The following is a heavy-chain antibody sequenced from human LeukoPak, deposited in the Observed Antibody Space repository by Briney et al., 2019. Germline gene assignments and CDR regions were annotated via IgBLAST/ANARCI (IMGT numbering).Heavy chain of an antibody. J-gene: IGHJ4*02. CDR1: GFTFSSYS. CDR2: ISSSSSTI. Sequence: GGSLRLSCAASGFTFSSYSMNWVRQAPGKGLEWVSYISSSSSTIYYADSVKGRFTISRDNAKNSLYLQMNSLRAEDTAVYYCASLEYYYGAGNYYWGQGTLVTVSS. V-gene: IGHV3-48*01. CDR3: ASLEYYYGAGNYY. D-gene: IGHD3-10*01.